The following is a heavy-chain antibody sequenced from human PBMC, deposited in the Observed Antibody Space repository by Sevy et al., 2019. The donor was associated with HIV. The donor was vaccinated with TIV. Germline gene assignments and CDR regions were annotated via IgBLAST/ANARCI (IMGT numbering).Heavy chain of an antibody. CDR1: SGSISSSSYY. CDR2: IYYSGST. V-gene: IGHV4-39*01. Sequence: SETLSLTCTVSSGSISSSSYYWGWIRQPPGKGLEWIGSIYYSGSTYYNPSLKSRVTISVDTSKNQFSLKLSSVTAADTAVYYCARHLRRKITMVRVVLAPDFDYWGQGTLVTVSS. J-gene: IGHJ4*02. D-gene: IGHD3-10*01. CDR3: ARHLRRKITMVRVVLAPDFDY.